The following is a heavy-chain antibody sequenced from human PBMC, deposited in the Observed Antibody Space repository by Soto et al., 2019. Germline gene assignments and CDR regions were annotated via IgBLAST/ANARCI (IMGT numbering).Heavy chain of an antibody. D-gene: IGHD6-19*01. J-gene: IGHJ5*02. CDR2: ISGSGGST. V-gene: IGHV3-23*01. CDR3: AKGGQWLIIEGNWFDP. Sequence: GGSLTLSCAASGFTFSSYTMSWVRPPPGKGLEWVSAISGSGGSTYYADSVKCRFTISRDNSKNTLYLQMNSLRAEDTAVYYCAKGGQWLIIEGNWFDPWGQGTLVTVSS. CDR1: GFTFSSYT.